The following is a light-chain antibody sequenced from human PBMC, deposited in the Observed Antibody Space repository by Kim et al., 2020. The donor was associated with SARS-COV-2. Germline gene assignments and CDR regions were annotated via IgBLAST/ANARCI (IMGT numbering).Light chain of an antibody. CDR3: QVWDSSSDHVV. CDR1: NIGSKS. Sequence: SYELTQPPSVSVAPGKTARITCGGNNIGSKSVHWYQQKPGQAPVLVDYDDSDRPSGIPERFSGSNSGNTATLTISRVEAGDEADYYCQVWDSSSDHVVFGGGTQLTVL. V-gene: IGLV3-21*03. CDR2: DDS. J-gene: IGLJ2*01.